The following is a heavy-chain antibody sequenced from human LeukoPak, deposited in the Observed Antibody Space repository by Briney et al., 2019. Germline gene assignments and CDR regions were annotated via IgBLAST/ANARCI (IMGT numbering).Heavy chain of an antibody. CDR2: ISTTGADT. CDR1: GFAFSSYA. J-gene: IGHJ6*02. CDR3: AKVAAGTLIDV. D-gene: IGHD1/OR15-1a*01. Sequence: PGGSLRLSCTTSGFAFSSYAISWVRQAPGQGLEWVSGISTTGADTYYADSVKGRLTISRDNFKNTLYLQMNSLRAEDTAIYYCAKVAAGTLIDVWGQGTTVTVSS. V-gene: IGHV3-23*01.